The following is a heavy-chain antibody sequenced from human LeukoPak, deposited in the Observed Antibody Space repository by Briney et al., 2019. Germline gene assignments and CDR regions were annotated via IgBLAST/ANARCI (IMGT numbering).Heavy chain of an antibody. CDR1: GFTFSSYG. CDR3: ARGRAGDLDY. V-gene: IGHV3-23*01. Sequence: GGSLRLSCAASGFTFSSYGMSWVRQAPGKGLEWVSGITGSGGSTYYVDSVKGRFTISRDNSKNTLYLQMNSLRVEDTAVYYCARGRAGDLDYWGQGTLVTVSS. CDR2: ITGSGGST. J-gene: IGHJ4*02. D-gene: IGHD7-27*01.